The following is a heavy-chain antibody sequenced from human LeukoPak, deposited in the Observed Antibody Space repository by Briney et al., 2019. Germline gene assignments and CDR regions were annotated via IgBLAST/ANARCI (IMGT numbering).Heavy chain of an antibody. CDR2: MNPNSGNT. D-gene: IGHD3-22*01. V-gene: IGHV1-8*01. Sequence: ASVKVSCKASGYTFTSYDINWVRQATGQGLEWMGWMNPNSGNTGYAQKFQGRVTMTRNTSISTAYMELSSLRSEDTAVYYCARGRIYDHSLYYWGQRTLVTVSS. CDR3: ARGRIYDHSLYY. CDR1: GYTFTSYD. J-gene: IGHJ4*02.